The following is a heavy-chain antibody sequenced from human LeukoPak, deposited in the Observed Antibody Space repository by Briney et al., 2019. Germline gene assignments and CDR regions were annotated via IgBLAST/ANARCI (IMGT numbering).Heavy chain of an antibody. V-gene: IGHV3-30*18. J-gene: IGHJ4*02. D-gene: IGHD6-6*01. Sequence: GRSLRLSCAASGFTFSSYGMHWVRQAPGKGLEWVAVISYDGSNKYYADSVKGRFTISRDNSKNTLYLQMNSLRAEDTAVYYCAKDGNECSSPRALDYWGQGTLVTVSS. CDR3: AKDGNECSSPRALDY. CDR2: ISYDGSNK. CDR1: GFTFSSYG.